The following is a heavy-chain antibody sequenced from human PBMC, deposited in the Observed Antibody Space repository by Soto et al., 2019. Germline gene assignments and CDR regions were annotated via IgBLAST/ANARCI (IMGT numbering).Heavy chain of an antibody. CDR3: ARDMGFGLSDY. J-gene: IGHJ4*02. V-gene: IGHV1-3*01. D-gene: IGHD3-10*01. Sequence: QVQLVQSGAEVKKPGASVKVSCKASGYTFTNYAIDWVRQAPGQRLEWMGWLNAGNGNTKYSQKFLGRVTITRDTSASTAYMELSSLRSEDTAVYYCARDMGFGLSDYWGQGILVTVSS. CDR2: LNAGNGNT. CDR1: GYTFTNYA.